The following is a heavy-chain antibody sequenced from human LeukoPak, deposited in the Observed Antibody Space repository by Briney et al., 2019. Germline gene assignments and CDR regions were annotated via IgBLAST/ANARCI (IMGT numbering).Heavy chain of an antibody. CDR2: IKQDGSEK. CDR1: GFTFSSYW. Sequence: TGGSLRLSCAASGFTFSSYWMSWVRQAPGKGLEWVANIKQDGSEKYYVDSVKGRFTISRDNSKNTLYLQMNSLRAEDTAVYYCAKDMWLGAAPQDYWGQGTLVTVSS. V-gene: IGHV3-7*01. D-gene: IGHD1-26*01. CDR3: AKDMWLGAAPQDY. J-gene: IGHJ4*02.